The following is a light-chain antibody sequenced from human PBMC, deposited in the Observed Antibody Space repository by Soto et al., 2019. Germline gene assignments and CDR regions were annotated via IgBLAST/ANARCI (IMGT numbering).Light chain of an antibody. Sequence: DIQMTQSPSSLSASVGDRVTITCRASQSISSYLNWYQQKPGKAPKLLIYAASSLQSGVPPRFSGSGSGTDFTLTISSLQPEDFATYYCQQSYTFGQGTKLEIK. V-gene: IGKV1-39*01. CDR3: QQSYT. CDR1: QSISSY. CDR2: AAS. J-gene: IGKJ2*01.